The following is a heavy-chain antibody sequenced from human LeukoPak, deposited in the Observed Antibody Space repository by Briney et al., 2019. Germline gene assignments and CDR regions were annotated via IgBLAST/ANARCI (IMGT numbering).Heavy chain of an antibody. CDR3: ARDLSGPSFY. CDR1: GFTFSNYW. D-gene: IGHD2-15*01. Sequence: GGSLRLSCAASGFTFSNYWMSWLRQAPGRGLEWVANIKPDGNEKYFVDSVRGRFTISRDNAKNSLYLQMNSLRAEDTAVYFCARDLSGPSFYWGQGTLVTVSS. J-gene: IGHJ4*02. V-gene: IGHV3-7*01. CDR2: IKPDGNEK.